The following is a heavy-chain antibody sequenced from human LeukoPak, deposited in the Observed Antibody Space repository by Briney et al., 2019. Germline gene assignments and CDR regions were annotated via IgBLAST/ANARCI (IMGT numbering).Heavy chain of an antibody. CDR1: GGSISSSSYF. D-gene: IGHD6-6*01. J-gene: IGHJ4*02. V-gene: IGHV4-61*05. Sequence: SETLSLTCTVSGGSISSSSYFWGWIRQPPGKGLEWIGNIYDSGSTNYNPSLKSRVTISVDTSKNQFSLRLSSVTAADTAVYYCAKYSTSPYVTTRIGYWGQGTLVTVSS. CDR3: AKYSTSPYVTTRIGY. CDR2: IYDSGST.